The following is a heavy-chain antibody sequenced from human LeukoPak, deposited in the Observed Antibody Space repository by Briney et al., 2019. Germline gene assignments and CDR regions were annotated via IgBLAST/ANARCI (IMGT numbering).Heavy chain of an antibody. V-gene: IGHV5-51*01. CDR1: GYSFSTYW. CDR2: IYPGDSHT. CDR3: ARLIPSSGRYYFDY. Sequence: GESLKISCQGSGYSFSTYWIAWVRQMPGKGLEWMGIIYPGDSHTRYSPSFQGQVTISADKSSSTAYLQWSSLKASDTAIYYCARLIPSSGRYYFDYWGQGTLVTVSS. D-gene: IGHD3-22*01. J-gene: IGHJ4*02.